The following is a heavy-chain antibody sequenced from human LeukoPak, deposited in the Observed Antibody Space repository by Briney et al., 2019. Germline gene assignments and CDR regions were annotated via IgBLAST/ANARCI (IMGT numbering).Heavy chain of an antibody. CDR3: ARDKDYIFDI. Sequence: ASVKVSCTASGYTFSTYGVSWVRLAPGQGLEWMGWINGYNNKTNYGQKFQGRVTVTTDTSTTTAYMELRSLRSDDTAIYYCARDKDYIFDIWGQGTLVTVSS. D-gene: IGHD4/OR15-4a*01. V-gene: IGHV1-18*01. CDR2: INGYNNKT. J-gene: IGHJ3*02. CDR1: GYTFSTYG.